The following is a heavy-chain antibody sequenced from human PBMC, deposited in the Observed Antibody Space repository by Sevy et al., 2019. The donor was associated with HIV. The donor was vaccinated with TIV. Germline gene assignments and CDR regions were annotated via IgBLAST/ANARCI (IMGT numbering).Heavy chain of an antibody. CDR2: IKSKTDGGTT. D-gene: IGHD2-2*01. CDR1: PFIFNNAW. CDR3: TTFSTY. V-gene: IGHV3-15*07. Sequence: GGSLRLSCAASPFIFNNAWISWVRQAPGKGLEWVGRIKSKTDGGTTDYAAPVKGRFSIFTEDSKHTVYLQMNSLKIEDPALYYCTTFSTYWGQGTLVTASS. J-gene: IGHJ4*02.